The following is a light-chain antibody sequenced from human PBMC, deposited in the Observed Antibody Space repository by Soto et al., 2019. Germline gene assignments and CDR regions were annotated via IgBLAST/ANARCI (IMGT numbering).Light chain of an antibody. CDR3: QQYDTSPRT. J-gene: IGKJ1*01. CDR2: GAS. CDR1: QSVSSNY. Sequence: EVMFTQSPGTLSLSPGERATLSCRASQSVSSNYLAWYQQKSGQAPRLLIYGASNRATGIPDRFSGSGSGTDFTLTIRRLETEDFAVYYCQQYDTSPRTFGQGTKVEFK. V-gene: IGKV3-20*01.